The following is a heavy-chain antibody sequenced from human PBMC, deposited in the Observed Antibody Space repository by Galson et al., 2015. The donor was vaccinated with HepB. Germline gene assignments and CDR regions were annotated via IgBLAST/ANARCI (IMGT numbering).Heavy chain of an antibody. Sequence: SVKVSCKASGYTFTSYYMHWVRQAPGQGLEWMGIINPSGGSTSYAQKLQGRVTMTRDTSTSTVYMELSSLRSEGTAVYYCARGGGAAGRDGYKSGSDYWGQGTLVTVSS. CDR3: ARGGGAAGRDGYKSGSDY. CDR2: INPSGGST. V-gene: IGHV1-46*04. D-gene: IGHD5-24*01. J-gene: IGHJ4*02. CDR1: GYTFTSYY.